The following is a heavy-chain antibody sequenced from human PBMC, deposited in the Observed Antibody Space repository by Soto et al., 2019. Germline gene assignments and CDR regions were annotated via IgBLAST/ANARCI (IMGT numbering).Heavy chain of an antibody. CDR2: ISYDGSNK. V-gene: IGHV3-30-3*01. CDR1: GFTFSSYA. D-gene: IGHD5-18*01. J-gene: IGHJ2*01. CDR3: ARDPLWGTAMVLWYFDL. Sequence: QVQLVESGGGVVQPGRSLRLSCAASGFTFSSYAMHWVRQAPGKGLEWVAVISYDGSNKYYADSAKGRFTISRDNSKNTLYLQMNSLRAEETAVYYCARDPLWGTAMVLWYFDLWGRGTLVTVSS.